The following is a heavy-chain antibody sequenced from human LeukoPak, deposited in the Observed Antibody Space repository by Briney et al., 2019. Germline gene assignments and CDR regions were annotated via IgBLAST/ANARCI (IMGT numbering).Heavy chain of an antibody. Sequence: GGSLRLSCAASGFTFSDYYMSWIRQAPGKGLEWVSYISSSGSTIYYADSVKGRFTISRDNAKNSLYLQMNSLRAEYTAVYYCVRDSSGYYHNAVWGQGTLVTVSS. CDR3: VRDSSGYYHNAV. CDR1: GFTFSDYY. CDR2: ISSSGSTI. V-gene: IGHV3-11*04. D-gene: IGHD3-22*01. J-gene: IGHJ4*02.